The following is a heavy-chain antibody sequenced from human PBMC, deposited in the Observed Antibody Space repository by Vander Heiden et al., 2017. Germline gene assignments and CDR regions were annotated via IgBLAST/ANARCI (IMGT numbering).Heavy chain of an antibody. CDR2: INHSGST. CDR3: ARARGPGPAAI. V-gene: IGHV4-34*01. Sequence: QVQLQQCGAGLLTPSETLYLTCAVYGGSFSGYYWSWIRQPPGKGLEWIGEINHSGSTNYNPSLKSRVTISVDTSKNQFSLKLSSVTAADTAVYYCARARGPGPAAIWGQGTLVTVSS. J-gene: IGHJ4*02. CDR1: GGSFSGYY. D-gene: IGHD2-2*01.